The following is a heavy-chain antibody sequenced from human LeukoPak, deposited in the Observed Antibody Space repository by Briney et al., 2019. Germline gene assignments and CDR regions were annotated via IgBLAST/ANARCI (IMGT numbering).Heavy chain of an antibody. V-gene: IGHV4-30-4*01. CDR3: ARGSRPVGFDY. D-gene: IGHD1-14*01. CDR2: IYYSGST. CDR1: GGSISSGDYY. J-gene: IGHJ4*02. Sequence: SETLSLTCTVSGGSISSGDYYWSWIRQPPGTGLEWIGYIYYSGSTYYNPSLKSRVTISVDTSKNQFSLKLSSVTAADTAVYYCARGSRPVGFDYWGQGTLVTVSS.